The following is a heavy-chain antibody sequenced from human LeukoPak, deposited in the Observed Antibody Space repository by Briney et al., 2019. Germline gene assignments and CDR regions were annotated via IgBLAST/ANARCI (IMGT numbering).Heavy chain of an antibody. D-gene: IGHD5-18*01. CDR2: ISHSGST. Sequence: SETLSLTCAVYGGSFSGYYWSWIRQPPGKGLEWIGEISHSGSTNYNPSLKSRVTISVDTSKNQFSLKLSSVTAADTAVYYCATAGYSYGYTRPWYFDLWGRGTLVSVSS. J-gene: IGHJ2*01. CDR1: GGSFSGYY. V-gene: IGHV4-34*01. CDR3: ATAGYSYGYTRPWYFDL.